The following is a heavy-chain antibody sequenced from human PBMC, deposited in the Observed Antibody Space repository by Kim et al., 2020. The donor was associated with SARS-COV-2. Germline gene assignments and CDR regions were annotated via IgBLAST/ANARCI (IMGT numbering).Heavy chain of an antibody. Sequence: SETLSLTCAVYGGSFSGYYWSWIRQRPGKGMEWIGEINDSGSTNYNPSLKSRVPISVDTSKNQFSLKLSSVTAADTAVTYCARHKPRRAYYYGSGSYYDYSGQRTLVTVSS. CDR2: INDSGST. D-gene: IGHD3-10*01. J-gene: IGHJ4*02. V-gene: IGHV4-34*01. CDR3: ARHKPRRAYYYGSGSYYDY. CDR1: GGSFSGYY.